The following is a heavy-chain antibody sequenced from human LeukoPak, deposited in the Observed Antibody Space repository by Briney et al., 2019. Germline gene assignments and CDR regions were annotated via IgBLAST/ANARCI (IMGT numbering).Heavy chain of an antibody. D-gene: IGHD1-26*01. CDR1: GFTFSSYW. CDR3: ARDRWELLPNHYFDY. CDR2: IKQDGSEK. Sequence: PGGSLRLSCAASGFTFSSYWMSWVRQAPGEGLEWVANIKQDGSEKYYVDSVKGRFTISRDNAKNSLYLQMNSLRAEDTAVYYCARDRWELLPNHYFDYWGQGTLVTVSS. V-gene: IGHV3-7*01. J-gene: IGHJ4*02.